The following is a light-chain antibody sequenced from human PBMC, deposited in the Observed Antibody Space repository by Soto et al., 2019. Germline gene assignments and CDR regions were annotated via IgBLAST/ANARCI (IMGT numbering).Light chain of an antibody. Sequence: AAQLTQSPSSLSASVGDRVTISCRASQGIGSALAWYQQKPGKAPKVLIYDASSLESGVPSRFSGSGSGTEFTLTISSLQPDDFATYYCQHYNSYSEAFGQGAKVDTK. CDR2: DAS. CDR1: QGIGSA. V-gene: IGKV1-13*02. CDR3: QHYNSYSEA. J-gene: IGKJ1*01.